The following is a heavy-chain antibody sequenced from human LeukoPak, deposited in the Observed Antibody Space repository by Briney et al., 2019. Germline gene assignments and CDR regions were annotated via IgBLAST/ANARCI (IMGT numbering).Heavy chain of an antibody. D-gene: IGHD2-21*02. J-gene: IGHJ4*02. CDR3: AREAYCGGDCYTHFDY. CDR2: ISAYNGNT. V-gene: IGHV1-18*01. CDR1: GYTLTSYG. Sequence: ASVKVSCKASGYTLTSYGISWVRQAPGQGLEWTGWISAYNGNTNYAQKLQGRVTMTTDTSTSTAYMELRSLRSEDTAVYYCAREAYCGGDCYTHFDYWGQGTLVTVSS.